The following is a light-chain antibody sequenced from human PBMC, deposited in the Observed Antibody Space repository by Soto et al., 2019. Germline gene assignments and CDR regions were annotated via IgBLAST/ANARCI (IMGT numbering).Light chain of an antibody. J-gene: IGKJ1*01. CDR3: QQYNTYPWT. CDR1: QSVSSN. CDR2: AAS. Sequence: EIVMAQSPATLSVTPGERATLSCRASQSVSSNLAWYQQKPGQAPRLLIYAASSLQSGVPSRFSGSGSGTEFTLTISSLQPDDFATYYCQQYNTYPWTFGQGTKVDIK. V-gene: IGKV3-15*01.